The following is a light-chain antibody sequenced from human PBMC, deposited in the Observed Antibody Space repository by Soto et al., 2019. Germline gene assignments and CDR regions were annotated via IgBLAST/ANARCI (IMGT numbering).Light chain of an antibody. V-gene: IGLV1-40*01. CDR2: GNS. CDR3: QSCDSSLSGYV. Sequence: QSVLTQPPSVSGAPGQRVTISCTGSSSNIGAGYDVHWYQQLPGTAPKLLIYGNSNRPSGVPDRFSGSKSGTSASLAITRLQAEDEADYYCQSCDSSLSGYVFGTGTKATVL. CDR1: SSNIGAGYD. J-gene: IGLJ1*01.